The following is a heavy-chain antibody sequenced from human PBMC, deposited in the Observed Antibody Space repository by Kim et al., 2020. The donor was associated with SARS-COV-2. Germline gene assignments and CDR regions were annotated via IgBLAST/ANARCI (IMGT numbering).Heavy chain of an antibody. CDR3: ARDPDTNGWSDFEW. J-gene: IGHJ4*02. Sequence: GGSLRLSCAASGFTFSDYWMHWVRQAPGQGLVLVSRVKGDASSTAYADFVRGRFTISRDNTKNTLYLQMNSLRAEDTAVYYCARDPDTNGWSDFEWWGQGTLVTVSS. CDR2: VKGDASST. CDR1: GFTFSDYW. V-gene: IGHV3-74*01. D-gene: IGHD6-19*01.